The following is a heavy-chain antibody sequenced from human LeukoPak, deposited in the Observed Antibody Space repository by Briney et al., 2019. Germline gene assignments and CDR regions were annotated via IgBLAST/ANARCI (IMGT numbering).Heavy chain of an antibody. CDR2: IVVGSGNT. D-gene: IGHD1-26*01. CDR3: AAVQWRSGSYPPDDY. V-gene: IGHV1-58*02. CDR1: GFTFTSSA. J-gene: IGHJ4*02. Sequence: GTSVKVSCKASGFTFTSSAMQWVRQARGQRLEWIGWIVVGSGNTNYAQKVQERVTITRDMSTSTAYMELSSLRSEDTAVYYCAAVQWRSGSYPPDDYWGQGTLVTVSS.